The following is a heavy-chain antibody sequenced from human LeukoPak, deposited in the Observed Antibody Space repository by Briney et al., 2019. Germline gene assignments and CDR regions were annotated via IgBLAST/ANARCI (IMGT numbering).Heavy chain of an antibody. J-gene: IGHJ4*02. CDR3: AKLGSNSSGYYY. CDR2: ISGSGGST. CDR1: GFTFSSYA. Sequence: PGGSLRLSCAASGFTFSSYAMSWVRQAPGKGLEWVSAISGSGGSTYYAYSVKGRFTISRDNSKNTLYLQMNSLRAEDTAVYYCAKLGSNSSGYYYWGQGTLVTVSS. D-gene: IGHD3-22*01. V-gene: IGHV3-23*01.